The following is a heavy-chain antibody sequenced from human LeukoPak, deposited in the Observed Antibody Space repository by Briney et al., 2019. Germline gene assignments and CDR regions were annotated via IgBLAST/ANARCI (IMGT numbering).Heavy chain of an antibody. CDR3: AREIGGSGSFDY. CDR2: IYHSGST. CDR1: GGPISRCGYS. V-gene: IGHV4-30-2*01. D-gene: IGHD3-10*01. Sequence: TLSPPCAVSGGPISRCGYSWGWVPQPPREGLGGVGYIYHSGSTYYNPSLKSRVTISVDRSKNQFSLKLSSVTAADTAVYYCAREIGGSGSFDYWGQGTLVTVSS. J-gene: IGHJ4*02.